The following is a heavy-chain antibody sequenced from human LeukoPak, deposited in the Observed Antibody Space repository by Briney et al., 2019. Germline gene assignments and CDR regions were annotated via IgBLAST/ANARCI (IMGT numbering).Heavy chain of an antibody. Sequence: SETLSLTCAVYGGSFSGYYWSWIRQPPGKGLEWIGEINHSGSTNYNPSLKSRVTISVDTSKNQFSLKLSSVTAADTAVYYCAGELATISTPRRPYGVDVWGQGTTVTVSS. CDR2: INHSGST. V-gene: IGHV4-34*01. J-gene: IGHJ6*02. D-gene: IGHD5-12*01. CDR1: GGSFSGYY. CDR3: AGELATISTPRRPYGVDV.